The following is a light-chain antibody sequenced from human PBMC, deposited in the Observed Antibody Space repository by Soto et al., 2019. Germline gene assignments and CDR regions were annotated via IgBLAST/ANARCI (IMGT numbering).Light chain of an antibody. Sequence: IQLTQSPSSLSASVGDRVTITCRASQDISSYLAWYQQKPGKAPKLLIYTASTLQSGVPSRFSGSGSGTDFTLTISSLQPEDFAIYYCQQLKSYPISFGQGTRLEIK. V-gene: IGKV1-9*01. CDR1: QDISSY. CDR3: QQLKSYPIS. CDR2: TAS. J-gene: IGKJ5*01.